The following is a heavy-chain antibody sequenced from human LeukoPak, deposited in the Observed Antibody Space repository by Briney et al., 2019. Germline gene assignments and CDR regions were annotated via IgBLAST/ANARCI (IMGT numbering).Heavy chain of an antibody. J-gene: IGHJ4*02. CDR2: LTPSGST. Sequence: KPSETLSLTCTVSGVSISTYYWSWIRQSPERGLEWIGYLTPSGSTNYKPSLKSRVTISVDTSKNQFSLKLSSVIAADTALYYCVKIKPGGASFDYWGQGTLVTVSS. D-gene: IGHD1-26*01. V-gene: IGHV4-59*01. CDR1: GVSISTYY. CDR3: VKIKPGGASFDY.